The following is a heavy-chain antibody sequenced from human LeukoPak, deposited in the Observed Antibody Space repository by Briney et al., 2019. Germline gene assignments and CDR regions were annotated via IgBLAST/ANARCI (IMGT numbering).Heavy chain of an antibody. CDR3: ASSRWGTVTTIDY. V-gene: IGHV1-69*05. CDR1: GGTFSSYA. J-gene: IGHJ4*02. D-gene: IGHD4-17*01. Sequence: SVKVSCKASGGTFSSYAISWVRQTPGQGLEWMGRIIPIFGTANYAQKFQGRVTITTDESTSTAYMELSSLRSEDTAVYYCASSRWGTVTTIDYWGQGTLVTVSS. CDR2: IIPIFGTA.